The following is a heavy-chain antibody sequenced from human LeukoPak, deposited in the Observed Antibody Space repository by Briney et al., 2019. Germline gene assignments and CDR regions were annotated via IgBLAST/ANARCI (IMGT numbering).Heavy chain of an antibody. CDR2: INPNSGGT. Sequence: GASVKVSCKASGYTVTEYYVHWERQAPGQGLEWMGWINPNSGGTKYAQKFQGRVTMTRDTSITTAYMELSRLRSDDMAVYYCALWDYYAMDVWGQGTTVTVSS. J-gene: IGHJ6*02. V-gene: IGHV1-2*02. CDR1: GYTVTEYY. D-gene: IGHD3-16*01. CDR3: ALWDYYAMDV.